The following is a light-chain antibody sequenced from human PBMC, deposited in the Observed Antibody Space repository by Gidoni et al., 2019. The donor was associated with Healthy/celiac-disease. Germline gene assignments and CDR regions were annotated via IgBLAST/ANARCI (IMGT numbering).Light chain of an antibody. J-gene: IGKJ1*01. CDR1: QSVSSN. Sequence: EIVMTQSPATLPVSPGERATLACRASQSVSSNLAWYQQKPGQAPRLLIYGASTRATGIPARFSGSGSGTSFTLTISSLQSEDFAVYYCQQYNNWPPWTFGQGTKVEIK. CDR2: GAS. CDR3: QQYNNWPPWT. V-gene: IGKV3-15*01.